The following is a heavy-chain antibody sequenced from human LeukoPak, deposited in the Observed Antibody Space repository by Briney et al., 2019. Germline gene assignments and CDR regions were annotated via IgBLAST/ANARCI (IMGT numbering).Heavy chain of an antibody. CDR1: GGTFSSYA. Sequence: ASVKVSCKASGGTFSSYAISWVRQAPGQGLEWMGWINPNSGGTNYAQKFQGRVTMTRDTSISTAYMVLSRLRSDDTAVYYCASQLLYVNSFDPWGQGTLVTVSS. CDR3: ASQLLYVNSFDP. D-gene: IGHD2-2*02. V-gene: IGHV1-2*02. CDR2: INPNSGGT. J-gene: IGHJ5*02.